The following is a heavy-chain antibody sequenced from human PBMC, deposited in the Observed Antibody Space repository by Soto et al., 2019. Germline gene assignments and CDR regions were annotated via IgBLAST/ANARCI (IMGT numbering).Heavy chain of an antibody. D-gene: IGHD6-13*01. CDR1: GGSIGNSY. Sequence: QVQLQESGPGLVKPSETLSLTCTVSGGSIGNSYWSWIRQSPGKGLEWIGYIYYSGSSNYNPSLRTRVSISVDTSKNPFSLKLSSVTAADPAVYYCARHSSSWPIVDYWGQGTLVIVSS. V-gene: IGHV4-59*08. CDR3: ARHSSSWPIVDY. CDR2: IYYSGSS. J-gene: IGHJ4*02.